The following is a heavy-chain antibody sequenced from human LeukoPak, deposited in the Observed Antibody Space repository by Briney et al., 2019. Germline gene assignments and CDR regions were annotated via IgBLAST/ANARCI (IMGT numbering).Heavy chain of an antibody. V-gene: IGHV3-23*01. D-gene: IGHD3-10*02. J-gene: IGHJ6*04. CDR3: AELGITMIGGV. Sequence: GGSLRLSCAASGFTFSSSAMNWVRQAPGKGLEWVSAISGSGGSTYYADSVKGRFTISRDNSKNTLYLQMNSLRAEDTAVYYCAELGITMIGGVWGKGTTVTISS. CDR2: ISGSGGST. CDR1: GFTFSSSA.